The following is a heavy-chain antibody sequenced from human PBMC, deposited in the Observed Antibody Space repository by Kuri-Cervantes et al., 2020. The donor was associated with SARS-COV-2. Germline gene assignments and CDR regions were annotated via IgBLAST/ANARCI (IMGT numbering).Heavy chain of an antibody. D-gene: IGHD1/OR15-1a*01. CDR1: GFTFSSYA. J-gene: IGHJ6*03. V-gene: IGHV3-21*01. CDR3: ARYVRAPSQNNYYMDV. Sequence: GESLKISCAASGFTFSSYAMSWVRQAPGKGLEWVSSISSSSSYIYYADSVKGRFTISRDNAKNSLYLQMNSLRAEDTAVYYCARYVRAPSQNNYYMDVWGKGTTVTVSS. CDR2: ISSSSSYI.